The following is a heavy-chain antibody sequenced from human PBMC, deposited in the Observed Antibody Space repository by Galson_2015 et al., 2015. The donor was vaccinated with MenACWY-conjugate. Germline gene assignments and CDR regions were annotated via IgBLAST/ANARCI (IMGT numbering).Heavy chain of an antibody. Sequence: SLRLSCAASGFTFSNYAMNWVRQAPGKGLEWVSSISANGDSTYYTDSVKGRFTISRDNSKNTLYLQMNSLGAEDTAVYYCARDQGYSGYGVDYWGQGTLVTVSS. CDR3: ARDQGYSGYGVDY. CDR2: ISANGDST. V-gene: IGHV3-23*01. J-gene: IGHJ4*02. D-gene: IGHD5-12*01. CDR1: GFTFSNYA.